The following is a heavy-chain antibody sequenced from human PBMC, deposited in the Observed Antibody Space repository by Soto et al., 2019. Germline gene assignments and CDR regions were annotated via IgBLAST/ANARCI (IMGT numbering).Heavy chain of an antibody. D-gene: IGHD3-3*01. Sequence: GGSLRLSCAASGFTFSSYWMHWVRQAPGKGLVWVSRINSDGSSTSYADSVKGRFTISRDNAKNTLYLQMNSLRAEDTAVYYCARVESRPYDFWSGLGYYYYYGMDVWGQGTTVTVSS. CDR1: GFTFSSYW. CDR2: INSDGSST. J-gene: IGHJ6*02. CDR3: ARVESRPYDFWSGLGYYYYYGMDV. V-gene: IGHV3-74*01.